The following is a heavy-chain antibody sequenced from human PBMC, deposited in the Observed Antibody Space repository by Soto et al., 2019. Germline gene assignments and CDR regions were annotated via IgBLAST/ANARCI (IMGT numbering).Heavy chain of an antibody. D-gene: IGHD2-2*01. J-gene: IGHJ4*02. CDR2: IKSQENGATT. CDR3: TTISVGYCSTRDCFLLDF. CDR1: GFDFRKAW. V-gene: IGHV3-15*01. Sequence: PGGSLRLSCAASGFDFRKAWMNWVRQAPGKGLEWVGRIKSQENGATTDLGAPMRGRFTISRDDATNTLYLDMTGLKAEDTAVYYCTTISVGYCSTRDCFLLDFWGQGTLVTVSS.